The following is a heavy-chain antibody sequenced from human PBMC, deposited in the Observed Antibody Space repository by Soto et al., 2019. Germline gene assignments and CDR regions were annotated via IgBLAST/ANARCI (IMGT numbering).Heavy chain of an antibody. V-gene: IGHV4-31*03. J-gene: IGHJ6*02. Sequence: QVQLQESGPGLVKPSQTLSLTCTVSGGSISSGGXXXXXIRXXPGKGLEWIGYIYYSGSTYYNPSLKSRVTISVDTSKNQFSLKLSSVTAADTAVYYCARDPFYYGMDVWGQGTTVTVSS. CDR2: IYYSGST. CDR3: ARDPFYYGMDV. CDR1: GGSISSGGXX.